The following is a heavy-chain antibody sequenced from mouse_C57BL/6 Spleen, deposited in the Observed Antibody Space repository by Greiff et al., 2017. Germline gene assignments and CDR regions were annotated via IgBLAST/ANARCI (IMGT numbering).Heavy chain of an antibody. Sequence: EVQRVESGGGLVKPGGSLKLACAASGFTFSSYAMSWVRQTPEQRLEWVATISDGGSYTYYPDNVKGRFTISRANAKNTLYLQMSHLNSEDTAMYYCAREDYYGRAKGFDVWGQGTTLTVSS. CDR1: GFTFSSYA. J-gene: IGHJ2*01. CDR2: ISDGGSYT. V-gene: IGHV5-4*01. D-gene: IGHD1-1*01. CDR3: AREDYYGRAKGFDV.